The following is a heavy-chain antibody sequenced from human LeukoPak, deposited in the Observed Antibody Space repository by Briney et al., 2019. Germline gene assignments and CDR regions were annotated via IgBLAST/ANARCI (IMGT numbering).Heavy chain of an antibody. CDR2: IYYSGST. CDR1: GGSISSYY. Sequence: SETLSLTCTVSGGSISSYYWGWIRQPPGKGLEWIGSIYYSGSTYYNPSLKSRVTISVDTSKNQFSLKLSSVTAADTAVYYCARAIPYYYDSSGYYLDYWGQGTLVTVSS. D-gene: IGHD3-22*01. J-gene: IGHJ4*02. V-gene: IGHV4-39*07. CDR3: ARAIPYYYDSSGYYLDY.